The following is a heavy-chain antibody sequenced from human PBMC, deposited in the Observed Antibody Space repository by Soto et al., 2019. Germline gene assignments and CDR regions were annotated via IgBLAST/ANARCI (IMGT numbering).Heavy chain of an antibody. CDR2: ISTSPGVI. Sequence: GGSLRLSCAASGFTFSSYELNWVRQAPGKGLEWVSYISTSPGVIYYGDSVKGRFTISRDNAKNSLYLQMNSLRAEDTAVYYCARERYDSGRPLDYWGQGTLVTVSS. V-gene: IGHV3-48*03. CDR3: ARERYDSGRPLDY. CDR1: GFTFSSYE. D-gene: IGHD3-10*01. J-gene: IGHJ4*02.